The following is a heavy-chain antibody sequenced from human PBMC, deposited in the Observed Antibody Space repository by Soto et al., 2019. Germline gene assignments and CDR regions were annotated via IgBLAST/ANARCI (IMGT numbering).Heavy chain of an antibody. J-gene: IGHJ4*02. CDR3: ARDLSRSGSYHHPYY. CDR2: ISAYNGNT. D-gene: IGHD3-10*01. V-gene: IGHV1-18*01. Sequence: QVQLVQSGAEVKKPGASVKVSCKASGYTFTSYGISWVRQAPGQGLEWMGWISAYNGNTNYAQKLQGRVTMTTDTSPSTAYMELRRLRSDDTAVYYCARDLSRSGSYHHPYYWGQGTLVTVSS. CDR1: GYTFTSYG.